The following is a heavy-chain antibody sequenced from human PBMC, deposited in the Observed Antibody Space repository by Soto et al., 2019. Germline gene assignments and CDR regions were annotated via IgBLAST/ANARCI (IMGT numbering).Heavy chain of an antibody. CDR1: GYSFTSYW. CDR3: ARHAFYGSGGYYSHYYYYGMDV. D-gene: IGHD3-10*01. J-gene: IGHJ6*02. Sequence: GASLKITCKGSGYSFTSYWIGWVRQMPGKGLEWVGIIYPGDSDTRYSPSFQGQVTISADKSISTAYLQWCSLKASDTAMYYCARHAFYGSGGYYSHYYYYGMDVWGQGTTVTVSS. CDR2: IYPGDSDT. V-gene: IGHV5-51*01.